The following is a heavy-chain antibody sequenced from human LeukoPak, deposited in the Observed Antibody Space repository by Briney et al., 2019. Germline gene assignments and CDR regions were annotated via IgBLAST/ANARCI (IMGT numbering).Heavy chain of an antibody. J-gene: IGHJ4*02. CDR3: AKSSAALPGY. Sequence: GGSLRLSCAASGFTFSSYGMHWVRQAPGKGLEWVAVIWYDGSNKYYADSVKGRFTISRDNSKNTLYLQMNSLRAEDTAVYYFAKSSAALPGYWGQGTLVTVSP. D-gene: IGHD2-2*01. CDR1: GFTFSSYG. V-gene: IGHV3-33*06. CDR2: IWYDGSNK.